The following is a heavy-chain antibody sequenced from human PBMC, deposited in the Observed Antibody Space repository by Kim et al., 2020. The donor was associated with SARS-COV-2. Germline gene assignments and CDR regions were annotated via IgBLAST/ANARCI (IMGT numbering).Heavy chain of an antibody. CDR3: ARWHAAAPLLSSWFDY. D-gene: IGHD2-15*01. CDR2: ISYDGSNK. CDR1: GFTFSSYA. V-gene: IGHV3-30-3*01. J-gene: IGHJ4*02. Sequence: GGSLRLSCAASGFTFSSYAMHWVRQAPGKGLEWVAVISYDGSNKYYADSVKGRFTISRDNSKNTLYLKMNSLRAEDTAVYYCARWHAAAPLLSSWFDYWGQGTLVTVSS.